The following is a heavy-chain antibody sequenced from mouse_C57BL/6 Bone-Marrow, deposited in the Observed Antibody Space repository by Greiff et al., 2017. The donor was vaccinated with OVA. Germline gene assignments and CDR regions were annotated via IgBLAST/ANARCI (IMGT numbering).Heavy chain of an antibody. V-gene: IGHV2-2*01. Sequence: VKLVESGPGLVQPSQSLSITCTVSGFSLTSYGVHWVRQSPGKGLEWLGVIWSGGSTDYNAAFISRLSISKDNSKSQVFFKMNSLQADDTAIYYCARNWDDYGDYFDYWGQGTTLTVSS. CDR3: ARNWDDYGDYFDY. CDR2: IWSGGST. CDR1: GFSLTSYG. J-gene: IGHJ2*01. D-gene: IGHD2-4*01.